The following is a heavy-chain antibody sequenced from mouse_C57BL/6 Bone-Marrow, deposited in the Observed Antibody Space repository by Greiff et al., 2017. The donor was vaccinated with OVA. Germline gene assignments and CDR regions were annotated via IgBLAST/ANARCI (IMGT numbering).Heavy chain of an antibody. CDR1: GFSFTSYG. J-gene: IGHJ3*01. CDR3: AKNDGYFSFAY. Sequence: VKLMESGPGLVQPSQSLSITCTVSGFSFTSYGVHWVRQSPGKGLEWLGVIWRGGSTDYNEAFMSRLSITKDNSKSQVFFKMNSLQADDTSIYYCAKNDGYFSFAYWGQGTLVTVSA. V-gene: IGHV2-5*01. CDR2: IWRGGST. D-gene: IGHD2-3*01.